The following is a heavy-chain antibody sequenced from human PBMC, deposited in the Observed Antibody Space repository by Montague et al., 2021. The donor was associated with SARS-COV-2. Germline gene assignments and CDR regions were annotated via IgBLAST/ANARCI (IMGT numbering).Heavy chain of an antibody. V-gene: IGHV4-59*08. D-gene: IGHD2-2*01. CDR3: AKQALTRYCTSTTCFGAAFDI. CDR2: IYYSGST. J-gene: IGHJ3*02. Sequence: LRLSCAGSGFTFRNYAMTWIRQPPGKGLEWIGFIYYSGSTNYNPSLKSRVTISVDTSKNQFSLKLSSVTAADTAVYYCAKQALTRYCTSTTCFGAAFDIWGQGTMVTVSS. CDR1: GFTFRNYA.